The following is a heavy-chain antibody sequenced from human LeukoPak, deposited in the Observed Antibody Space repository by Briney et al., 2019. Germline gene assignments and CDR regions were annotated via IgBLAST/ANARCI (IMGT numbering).Heavy chain of an antibody. CDR1: GYSFTSYW. Sequence: GESLKISCKGSGYSFTSYWIGWVRQMPGKGLEWMGIIYPGDSDTRYSPSFQGQVTISVDTSKNQFSLKLSSVTAADTAVYYCARGRPYDFWSGYYRPLGYYYYMDVWGKGTTVTVSS. D-gene: IGHD3-3*01. J-gene: IGHJ6*03. CDR3: ARGRPYDFWSGYYRPLGYYYYMDV. CDR2: IYPGDSDT. V-gene: IGHV5-51*01.